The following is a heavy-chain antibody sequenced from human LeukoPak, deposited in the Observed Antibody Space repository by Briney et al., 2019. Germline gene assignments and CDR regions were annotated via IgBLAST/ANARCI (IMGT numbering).Heavy chain of an antibody. CDR2: IKQDGSEK. Sequence: GGSLRLSCAASGFTFSSNRMSWVRQAPEKGLERVANIKQDGSEKYYVDSVKGRFTISRDNPKNSLYLQMNSLIAEDTAVYYCASVGAFDIWGQGTMVTVSS. CDR3: ASVGAFDI. CDR1: GFTFSSNR. J-gene: IGHJ3*02. V-gene: IGHV3-7*01.